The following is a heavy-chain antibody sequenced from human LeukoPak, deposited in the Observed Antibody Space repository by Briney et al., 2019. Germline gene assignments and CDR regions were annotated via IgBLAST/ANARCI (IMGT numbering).Heavy chain of an antibody. CDR2: IYYSGST. CDR3: ARGDYYGSGSSPHFDY. V-gene: IGHV4-59*01. Sequence: KPSETLSLTCTVSGDSISSYYWSWIRQPPGKGLEWIGYIYYSGSTNYNPSLKSRVTISVDTSRNQFSLKLSSVTAADTAVYYCARGDYYGSGSSPHFDYWGQGTLVTVSS. D-gene: IGHD3-10*01. CDR1: GDSISSYY. J-gene: IGHJ4*02.